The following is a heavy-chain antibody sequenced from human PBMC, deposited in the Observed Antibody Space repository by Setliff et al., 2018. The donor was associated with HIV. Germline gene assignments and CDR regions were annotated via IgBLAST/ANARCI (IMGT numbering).Heavy chain of an antibody. CDR2: VFYSGTT. Sequence: SETLSLTCNVSGGFINTNSYYWGWIRQPPGKKVEWIGNVFYSGTTYYSPSLKSRVTISVDTAMNHFSLRLSSVTAADTAVYFCVALSVVQTQAMELAWFEPWGQGTPVTVSS. CDR3: VALSVVQTQAMELAWFEP. CDR1: GGFINTNSYY. D-gene: IGHD1-26*01. V-gene: IGHV4-39*02. J-gene: IGHJ5*02.